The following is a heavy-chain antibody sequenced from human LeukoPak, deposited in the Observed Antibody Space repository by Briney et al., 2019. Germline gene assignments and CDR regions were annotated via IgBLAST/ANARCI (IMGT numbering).Heavy chain of an antibody. J-gene: IGHJ5*02. CDR1: GGSISSYY. D-gene: IGHD3-16*01. Sequence: SETLSLTCTVSGGSISSYYWSWIRQPPGKGLEWIGYIYYSGSTNYNPSLKSRVTISVDTSKNQFSLKLSSVTAADTAVYYCARDLKRSRARWENLGLDPWGQGTLVTVSS. CDR2: IYYSGST. V-gene: IGHV4-59*01. CDR3: ARDLKRSRARWENLGLDP.